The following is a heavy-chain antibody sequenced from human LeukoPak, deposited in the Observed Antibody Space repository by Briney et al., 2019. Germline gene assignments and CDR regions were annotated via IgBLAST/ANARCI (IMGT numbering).Heavy chain of an antibody. CDR1: GFTFSSYT. D-gene: IGHD1-26*01. CDR3: ARYSGTYNRHFDY. J-gene: IGHJ4*02. CDR2: ISSSSSTI. V-gene: IGHV3-48*01. Sequence: GGSLRLSCAASGFTFSSYTMNWVRQAPGKGLEWISYISSSSSTIYYADSVKGRFTISRDNAKNSLYLQMNSLRAEDTAVYYCARYSGTYNRHFDYWGQGTLVTVSS.